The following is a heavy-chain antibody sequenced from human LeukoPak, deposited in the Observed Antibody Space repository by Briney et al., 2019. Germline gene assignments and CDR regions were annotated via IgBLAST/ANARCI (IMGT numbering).Heavy chain of an antibody. J-gene: IGHJ6*02. Sequence: PGGSLRLSCAASGFTFGSYSMNWVRQAPGKGLEWVSSISSSSSYVYYADSVKGRFTISRDNAKNSLYLQMNSLRAEDTAVYYCAGGYSGSYSYYYYGMDVWGQGTTVTVSS. D-gene: IGHD1-26*01. V-gene: IGHV3-21*01. CDR3: AGGYSGSYSYYYYGMDV. CDR1: GFTFGSYS. CDR2: ISSSSSYV.